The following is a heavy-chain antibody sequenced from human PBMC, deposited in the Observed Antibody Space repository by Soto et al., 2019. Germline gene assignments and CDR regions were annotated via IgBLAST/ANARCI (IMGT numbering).Heavy chain of an antibody. J-gene: IGHJ4*02. Sequence: QVQLVESGGGVVQPGRSLRLSCAASGFTFSSYAMHWVRQAPGKGLEWVAVISYDGSNKYYADSVKGRFTISRDNSKNTLYLQMNSLRAEDTAVYYCARGTYAYYDYVWGSYRSPNFDYWGQGTLVTVSS. CDR2: ISYDGSNK. CDR1: GFTFSSYA. CDR3: ARGTYAYYDYVWGSYRSPNFDY. V-gene: IGHV3-30-3*01. D-gene: IGHD3-16*02.